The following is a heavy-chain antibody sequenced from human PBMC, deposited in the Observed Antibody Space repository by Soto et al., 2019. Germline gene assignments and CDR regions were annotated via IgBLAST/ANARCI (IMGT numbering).Heavy chain of an antibody. CDR3: ARDSSSSGVVWFDP. Sequence: GGSLRLSCAASGFTVSSNYMSWVRQAPGKGLEWVSVIYSGGSTYYADSVKGRFTISRDNSKNTLYLQMNSLRAEDTAVYYCARDSSSSGVVWFDPWGPGTLVTVSS. CDR2: IYSGGST. V-gene: IGHV3-53*01. CDR1: GFTVSSNY. J-gene: IGHJ5*02. D-gene: IGHD6-6*01.